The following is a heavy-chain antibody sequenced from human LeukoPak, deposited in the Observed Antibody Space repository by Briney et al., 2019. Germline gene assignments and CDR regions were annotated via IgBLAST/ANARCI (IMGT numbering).Heavy chain of an antibody. CDR1: GFTFSRYA. Sequence: PGGSLRLSCAASGFTFSRYAMSWVRQAPGKGLEWVSAISGSGGSTYYADSVKGRFTISRDNSKNTLYLQMNSLRAEDTAVYYCAKDYGSGWYTGAYNDYWGQGTLVTVSS. J-gene: IGHJ4*02. V-gene: IGHV3-23*01. CDR3: AKDYGSGWYTGAYNDY. CDR2: ISGSGGST. D-gene: IGHD6-19*01.